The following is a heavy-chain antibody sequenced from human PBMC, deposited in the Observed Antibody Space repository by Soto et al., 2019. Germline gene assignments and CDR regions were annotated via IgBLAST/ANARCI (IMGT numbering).Heavy chain of an antibody. D-gene: IGHD2-2*01. CDR1: GFTFDDYT. CDR3: AKDLSLAPAAHDAFDI. J-gene: IGHJ3*02. CDR2: ISWDGGST. Sequence: GSLRLSCAASGFTFDDYTMHWVRQAPGKGLEWVSLISWDGGSTYYADSVKGRFTISRDNSKNSLYLQMNSLRTEDTALYYCAKDLSLAPAAHDAFDIWGQGTMVTVSS. V-gene: IGHV3-43*01.